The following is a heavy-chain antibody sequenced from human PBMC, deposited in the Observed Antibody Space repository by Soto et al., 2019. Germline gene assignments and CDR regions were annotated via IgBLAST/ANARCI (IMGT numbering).Heavy chain of an antibody. CDR1: DDSISSGVFF. Sequence: SETLSLTCTVSDDSISSGVFFWSWFRQHPGRGLQWIAYIDYRGTTYDNPSLRSRTTMPIDASKRHFSLHLTSATPADTAVYYCARLIPIAAAGIADPWGQGSLVTVSS. CDR3: ARLIPIAAAGIADP. D-gene: IGHD6-13*01. V-gene: IGHV4-31*03. CDR2: IDYRGTT. J-gene: IGHJ5*02.